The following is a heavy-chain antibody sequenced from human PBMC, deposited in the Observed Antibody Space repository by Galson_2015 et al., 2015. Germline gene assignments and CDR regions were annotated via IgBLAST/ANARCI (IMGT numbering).Heavy chain of an antibody. Sequence: LRLSCAASGFTFSDYAMSWVRQAPGKGLEWVSGISSGGGNTYYPDSVMGRVTISRDNSKNTLYLQMNSLGAEDTAIYYCAKGGRGGPFDYWGQGTLVTVSS. CDR1: GFTFSDYA. CDR2: ISSGGGNT. D-gene: IGHD1-26*01. J-gene: IGHJ4*02. V-gene: IGHV3-23*01. CDR3: AKGGRGGPFDY.